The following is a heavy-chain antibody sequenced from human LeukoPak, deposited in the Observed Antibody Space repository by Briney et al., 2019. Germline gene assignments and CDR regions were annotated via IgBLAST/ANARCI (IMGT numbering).Heavy chain of an antibody. CDR2: INHSGRT. V-gene: IGHV4-34*01. CDR3: ARDAEISLTGWDNWFDP. D-gene: IGHD7-27*01. Sequence: PSETLSLTCAVYGGSFSENYWTWIRQPPGKGLEWIGEINHSGRTNYNPSLKSRVTISVDSSKNQFSLELSSVTAADTAVYYCARDAEISLTGWDNWFDPWGQGTLVTVSS. J-gene: IGHJ5*02. CDR1: GGSFSENY.